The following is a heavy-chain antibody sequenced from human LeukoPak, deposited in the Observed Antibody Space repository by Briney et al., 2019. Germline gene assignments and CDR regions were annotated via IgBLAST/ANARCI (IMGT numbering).Heavy chain of an antibody. J-gene: IGHJ4*02. CDR3: ARDGYSSSWYALDY. Sequence: GGSLRLSCAASGFTFSSYAMSWVRQAPGKGLEWASAISGSGGSTYYADSVKGRFTISRDNSKNTLYLQMNSLRAEDTAVYYCARDGYSSSWYALDYWGQGTLVTVSS. CDR2: ISGSGGST. CDR1: GFTFSSYA. D-gene: IGHD6-13*01. V-gene: IGHV3-23*01.